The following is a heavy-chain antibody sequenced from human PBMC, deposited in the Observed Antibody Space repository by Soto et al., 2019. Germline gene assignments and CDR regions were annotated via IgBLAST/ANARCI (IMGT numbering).Heavy chain of an antibody. CDR3: ARVTTAMDHYYGMDV. CDR1: GFTFSSYA. CDR2: ISGSGGST. D-gene: IGHD5-18*01. Sequence: GGSLRLSCAASGFTFSSYAMSWVRQAPGKGLEWVSAISGSGGSTYYADSVKGRFTISRDNSKNTPYLQMNSLRAEDTAVYYCARVTTAMDHYYGMDVWGQGTTVTVSS. J-gene: IGHJ6*02. V-gene: IGHV3-23*01.